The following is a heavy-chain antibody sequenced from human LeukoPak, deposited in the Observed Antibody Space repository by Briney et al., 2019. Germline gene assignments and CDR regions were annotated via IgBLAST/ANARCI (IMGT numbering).Heavy chain of an antibody. CDR3: ARQGGYSYGYHFDY. CDR2: IYYSGST. Sequence: SETLSLTCTVSGGSISSYYWSWIRQSPGKGLEWIGYIYYSGSTNYNPSLKSRVTISVDTSKNQFSLKLSSVTAADTAVYYCARQGGYSYGYHFDYWGQGTLVNVSS. J-gene: IGHJ4*02. CDR1: GGSISSYY. V-gene: IGHV4-59*08. D-gene: IGHD5-18*01.